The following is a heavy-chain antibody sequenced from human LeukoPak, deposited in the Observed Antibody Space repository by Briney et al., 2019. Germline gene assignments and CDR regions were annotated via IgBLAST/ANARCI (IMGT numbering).Heavy chain of an antibody. V-gene: IGHV3-49*04. J-gene: IGHJ4*02. D-gene: IGHD2-15*01. CDR3: TRALYCSGGSCWPFDY. CDR2: IRSKAYGGTT. CDR1: GFTLGDYA. Sequence: GRSLRLSCTASGFTLGDYAMSWVRQAPGKGLEWVGFIRSKAYGGTTEYAASVKGRFAISRDDSRSIAYLQMSSLKTEDTAVYYCTRALYCSGGSCWPFDYWGQGTLVTVSS.